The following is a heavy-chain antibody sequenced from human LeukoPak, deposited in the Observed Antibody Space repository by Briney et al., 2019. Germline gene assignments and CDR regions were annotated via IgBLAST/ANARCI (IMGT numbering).Heavy chain of an antibody. V-gene: IGHV3-30*18. Sequence: GGSLRLSCAASGFSVSTDHMSWVRQTPGKGLEWVAVISYDGSNKYYADSVKGRFTISRDNSKNTLYLQMNSLRTEDTAIYYCAKDSGQYSYGLGDYWGQGTLVTVSS. D-gene: IGHD5-18*01. J-gene: IGHJ4*02. CDR3: AKDSGQYSYGLGDY. CDR1: GFSVSTDH. CDR2: ISYDGSNK.